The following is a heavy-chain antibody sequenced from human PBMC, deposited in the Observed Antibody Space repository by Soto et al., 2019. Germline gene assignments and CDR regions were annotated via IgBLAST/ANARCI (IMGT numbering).Heavy chain of an antibody. J-gene: IGHJ5*02. V-gene: IGHV1-58*01. D-gene: IGHD2-15*01. CDR1: GFTFTSSA. CDR2: IVVGSGNT. Sequence: GASVKVSCKASGFTFTSSAVQWVRQARGQRLEWIGWIVVGSGNTNYAQKFQERVTITRDMSTSTAYMELSSLRSEDTAVYYCASYRTKYCSGGSCLLDPWGQGTLVTVSS. CDR3: ASYRTKYCSGGSCLLDP.